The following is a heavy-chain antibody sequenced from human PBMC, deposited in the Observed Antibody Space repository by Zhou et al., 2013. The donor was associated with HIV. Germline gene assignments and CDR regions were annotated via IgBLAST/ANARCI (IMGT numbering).Heavy chain of an antibody. CDR3: ARSLGGYCSGGSCWGWFDP. CDR1: GGTFSSYA. J-gene: IGHJ5*02. CDR2: IIPILGIA. V-gene: IGHV1-69*04. D-gene: IGHD2-15*01. Sequence: QVQLVQSGAEVKKPGSSVNVSCKASGGTFSSYAISWVRQAPGQGLEWMGRIIPILGIANYAQKFQGRVTITADKSTSTAYMELSSLRSEDTAVYYCARSLGGYCSGGSCWGWFDPWGQGTLVTVSS.